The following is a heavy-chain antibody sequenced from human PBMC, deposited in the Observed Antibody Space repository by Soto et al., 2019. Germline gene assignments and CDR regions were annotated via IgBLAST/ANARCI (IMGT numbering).Heavy chain of an antibody. CDR3: ARAGHYGDDYAFDM. Sequence: QVQLVQSGAEVKKPGASVKVSCRASGYTFTNYAVNWVRQAPGQGLEWMGWISAYNGNRDYAQKFQGRVSMTTDTSTSAAYMELRSLRSDDSAVYYWARAGHYGDDYAFDMWGLGTMVIVSS. D-gene: IGHD2-21*02. CDR2: ISAYNGNR. CDR1: GYTFTNYA. J-gene: IGHJ3*02. V-gene: IGHV1-18*04.